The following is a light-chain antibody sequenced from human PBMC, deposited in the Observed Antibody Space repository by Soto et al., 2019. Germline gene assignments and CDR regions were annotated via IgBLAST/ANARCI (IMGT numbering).Light chain of an antibody. V-gene: IGKV1-12*01. Sequence: DIQMTQSPSFVSASVGDRVTITCRASQGISRWFAWYQQRPGKAPELLIYGASSLQSGVPSRFSGRGSGTDFTLTISSLQHEDCATYYCQRANSFPLTFGQGTRLEIK. J-gene: IGKJ5*01. CDR1: QGISRW. CDR2: GAS. CDR3: QRANSFPLT.